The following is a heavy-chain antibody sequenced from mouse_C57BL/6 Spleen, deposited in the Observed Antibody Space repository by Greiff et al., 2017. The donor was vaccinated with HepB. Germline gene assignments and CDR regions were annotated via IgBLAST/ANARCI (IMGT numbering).Heavy chain of an antibody. V-gene: IGHV1-50*01. CDR1: GYTFTSYW. CDR3: ARRLYYGNYYAMDY. J-gene: IGHJ4*01. D-gene: IGHD2-1*01. Sequence: QVQLQQPGAELVKPGASVKLSCKASGYTFTSYWMQWVKQRPAQGLEWIGEIDPSDSYTNYNQKFKGKATLTVDTSSSTAYMQLSSLTSEDSAVYYCARRLYYGNYYAMDYWGQGTSVTVSS. CDR2: IDPSDSYT.